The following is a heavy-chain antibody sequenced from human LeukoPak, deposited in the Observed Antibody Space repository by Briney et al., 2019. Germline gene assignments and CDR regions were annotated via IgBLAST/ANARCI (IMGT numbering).Heavy chain of an antibody. CDR2: LPPDELDI. CDR3: VGTIASRGSEY. Sequence: GGSLRLSCAASGFTFTNHWMHWVRRAPGMGLVWVSRLPPDELDIIYADSVKGRLTVSRDDSKHTVYLQINNLRAEDTAVYYCVGTIASRGSEYWGQGALVTVSS. D-gene: IGHD6-6*01. J-gene: IGHJ4*02. V-gene: IGHV3-74*01. CDR1: GFTFTNHW.